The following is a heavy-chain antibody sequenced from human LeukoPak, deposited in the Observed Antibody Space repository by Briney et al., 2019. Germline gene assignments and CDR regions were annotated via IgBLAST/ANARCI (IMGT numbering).Heavy chain of an antibody. J-gene: IGHJ4*02. Sequence: GGPLRLSCAGSGFTFRTYWMHWVRQGPGKGLVWVSRISPDGSSTSYADSVKGRFTISRDNADNTLYLQMNSLRVEDTAVYYCARSVSGNYGRFDYWGQGTLVTVSS. CDR1: GFTFRTYW. D-gene: IGHD1-26*01. CDR2: ISPDGSST. CDR3: ARSVSGNYGRFDY. V-gene: IGHV3-74*01.